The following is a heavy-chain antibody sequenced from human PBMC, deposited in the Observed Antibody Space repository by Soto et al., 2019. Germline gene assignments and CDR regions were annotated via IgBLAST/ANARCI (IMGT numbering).Heavy chain of an antibody. CDR3: ARGEWFLRGYGMDV. J-gene: IGHJ6*02. CDR1: GASISADY. CDR2: SYKGGSP. D-gene: IGHD3-3*01. Sequence: QVQLQESGPGLVKPSQTLSLTCSVSGASISADYWSWIRQPPGKGLGYIGFSYKGGSPNYNPSLESRVTISPDTSKNQVPLKCTSVTAEDTAVYYCARGEWFLRGYGMDVWGRGTKVTVS. V-gene: IGHV4-59*01.